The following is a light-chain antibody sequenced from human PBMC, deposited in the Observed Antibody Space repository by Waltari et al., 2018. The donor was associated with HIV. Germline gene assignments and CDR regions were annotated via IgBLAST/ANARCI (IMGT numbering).Light chain of an antibody. Sequence: QSALTQPRSVSGSPGQSVTLSCTGTSSDVGGYNSVSWYQQHPGKAPKLMIYEVSNRPSGVPDRFSGSKSGNTASLTISGLQAEEEADYYCCSYAGTYTWVFGGGTKLTVL. J-gene: IGLJ3*02. V-gene: IGLV2-11*01. CDR3: CSYAGTYTWV. CDR1: SSDVGGYNS. CDR2: EVS.